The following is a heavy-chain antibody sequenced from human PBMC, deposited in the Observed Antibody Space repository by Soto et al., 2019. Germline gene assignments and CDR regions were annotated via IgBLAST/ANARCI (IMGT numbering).Heavy chain of an antibody. CDR3: ARPRVPSRYYSYSSGYYLGAFDI. V-gene: IGHV1-46*01. D-gene: IGHD3-22*01. CDR2: INPSGGST. CDR1: GYTFTSYY. J-gene: IGHJ3*02. Sequence: ASVKVSCKASGYTFTSYYMHWVRQAPGQGLEWMGIINPSGGSTSYAQKFQGRVTKTRDTSTSTVYLELSSLRSEDTAVYYCARPRVPSRYYSYSSGYYLGAFDIWGQGTMVTVSS.